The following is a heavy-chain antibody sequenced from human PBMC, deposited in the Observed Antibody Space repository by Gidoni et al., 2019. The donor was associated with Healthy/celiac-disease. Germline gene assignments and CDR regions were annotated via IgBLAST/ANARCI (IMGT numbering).Heavy chain of an antibody. V-gene: IGHV3-66*01. CDR3: AREGRGFFDY. CDR1: GFTVSSNY. Sequence: EVRLVESGGGLVQPGWSLRLSCAASGFTVSSNYMSWVRQAPGKGLELVSVIYSGGSTYYADSVKGRFTISRDNSKNTLYLQMNSLRAEDTAVYYCAREGRGFFDYWGQGTLVTVSS. J-gene: IGHJ4*02. D-gene: IGHD1-26*01. CDR2: IYSGGST.